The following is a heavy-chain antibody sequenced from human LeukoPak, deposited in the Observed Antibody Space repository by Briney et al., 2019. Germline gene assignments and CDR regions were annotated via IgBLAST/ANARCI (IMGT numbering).Heavy chain of an antibody. D-gene: IGHD3-3*01. CDR1: GGSISSGDYY. J-gene: IGHJ5*02. V-gene: IGHV4-30-4*08. CDR3: ARDYDSNGNWFDP. CDR2: IYYSGST. Sequence: SETLSLTCTVSGGSISSGDYYWSWIRQPPGKGLEWIGYIYYSGSTYYNPSLKSRVTISVDTSKNQFSLKLSSVTAVDTAVYYCARDYDSNGNWFDPWGQGTLVTVSS.